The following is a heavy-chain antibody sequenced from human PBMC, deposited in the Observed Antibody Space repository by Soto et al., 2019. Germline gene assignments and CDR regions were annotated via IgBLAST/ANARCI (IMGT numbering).Heavy chain of an antibody. Sequence: GASVKVSCKASGYTFISYAMHWVRQAPGQRLEWMGWINPGNGNTKYSQKFQGRVTITRDTSASTAYMELSSLRSEDTAVYYCARNHDSSGYYYTFDIWGQGTMVTVSS. D-gene: IGHD3-22*01. V-gene: IGHV1-3*01. CDR1: GYTFISYA. CDR2: INPGNGNT. CDR3: ARNHDSSGYYYTFDI. J-gene: IGHJ3*02.